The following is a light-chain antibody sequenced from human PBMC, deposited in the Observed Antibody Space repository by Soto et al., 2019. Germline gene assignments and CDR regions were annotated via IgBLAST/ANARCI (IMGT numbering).Light chain of an antibody. CDR1: QSVLYSSNNKNH. Sequence: DIVMTQSPDSLAVSLGERATINCKSGQSVLYSSNNKNHLAWYQQKPGQPPKLLIYWASTRESGVPDRFSGSGSGTDFTLTIGSLQAEDVAVYYCQQYYSTPQTFGGGTKVEIK. CDR3: QQYYSTPQT. CDR2: WAS. V-gene: IGKV4-1*01. J-gene: IGKJ4*01.